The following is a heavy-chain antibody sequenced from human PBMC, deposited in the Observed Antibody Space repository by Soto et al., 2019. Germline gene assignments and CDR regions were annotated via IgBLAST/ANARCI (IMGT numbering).Heavy chain of an antibody. CDR1: GGTFTNHS. Sequence: RAAVKVSCKASGGTFTNHSISWVRQAPGQGLEWMGGIIPIFGTANYAQRFQGTVTITADKSTSTAYMEVRSLRSEDTAVYYCARGWETVGATTPFAYWGQGTLVTVSS. V-gene: IGHV1-69*06. J-gene: IGHJ4*02. CDR2: IIPIFGTA. CDR3: ARGWETVGATTPFAY. D-gene: IGHD1-26*01.